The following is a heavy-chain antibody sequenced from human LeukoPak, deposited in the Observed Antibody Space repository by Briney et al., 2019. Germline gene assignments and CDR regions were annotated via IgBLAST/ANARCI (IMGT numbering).Heavy chain of an antibody. J-gene: IGHJ4*02. CDR1: GFTFSSYA. CDR2: ISYDGSNK. V-gene: IGHV3-30-3*01. CDR3: ARADYGGYDTGRGFDY. Sequence: PGGSLRLSCAASGFTFSSYAMHWVRQAPGKGLEWVAVISYDGSNKYYADSVKGRFTISRDNSKNTLYLQMNSLRAEDTAVYYCARADYGGYDTGRGFDYWGQGTLVTVSS. D-gene: IGHD4-17*01.